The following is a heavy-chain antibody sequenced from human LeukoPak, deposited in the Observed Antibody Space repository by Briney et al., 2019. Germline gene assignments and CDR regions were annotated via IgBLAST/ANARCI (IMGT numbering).Heavy chain of an antibody. D-gene: IGHD2-15*01. CDR1: GGSFSGYY. CDR3: ARGLGEERLHFDY. V-gene: IGHV4-34*01. CDR2: INHSGST. J-gene: IGHJ4*02. Sequence: SETLSLTCAVYGGSFSGYYWSWIRQPPGKGLEWIGEINHSGSTNYNPSLKRRVTISVDTSKNQFSLKLRSVTAADTAVYYCARGLGEERLHFDYWGQGTLVTVSS.